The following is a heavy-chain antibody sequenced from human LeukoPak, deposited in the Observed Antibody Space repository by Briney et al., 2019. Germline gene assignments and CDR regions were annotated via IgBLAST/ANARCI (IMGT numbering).Heavy chain of an antibody. CDR1: GGSISSSSYY. V-gene: IGHV4-39*07. CDR3: ARFRGYYYYYMDV. CDR2: IYYSGST. D-gene: IGHD3-10*01. J-gene: IGHJ6*03. Sequence: PSETLSLTCTVSGGSISSSSYYWGWIRQPPGTGLEWIGSIYYSGSTYYNPSLKSRVTISLDTSKNQFSLKLSSVTAADTAVYYCARFRGYYYYYMDVWGKGTTVTVSS.